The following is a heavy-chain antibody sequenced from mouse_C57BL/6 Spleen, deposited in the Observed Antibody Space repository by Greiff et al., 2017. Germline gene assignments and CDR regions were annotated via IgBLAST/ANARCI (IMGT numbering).Heavy chain of an antibody. Sequence: EVQLQQSGAELVRPGASVKLSCTASGFNIKDYYMHWVKQRPEQGLEWIGRIDPEDGDTESAPKFQGKATMTADTSSNTAYLQLSSLTSEDTAVYYCTTWGLGRDFDYWGQGTTLTVSS. CDR1: GFNIKDYY. V-gene: IGHV14-1*01. D-gene: IGHD4-1*01. J-gene: IGHJ2*01. CDR2: IDPEDGDT. CDR3: TTWGLGRDFDY.